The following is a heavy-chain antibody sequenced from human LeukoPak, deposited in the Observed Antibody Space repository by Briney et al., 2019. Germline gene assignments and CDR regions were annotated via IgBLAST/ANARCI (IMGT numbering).Heavy chain of an antibody. CDR2: VYYSGTT. D-gene: IGHD6-13*01. CDR3: ARVQQGGYYSYDMDV. Sequence: SETLSLTCTVSGGSVSSGNFYWSWIRQPPGKGLEWVGYVYYSGTTSYNPSLKSRVTISVDTSKNQFSLRLSSVTAADTAMYYCARVQQGGYYSYDMDVWGQGTTVTVSS. CDR1: GGSVSSGNFY. V-gene: IGHV4-61*01. J-gene: IGHJ6*02.